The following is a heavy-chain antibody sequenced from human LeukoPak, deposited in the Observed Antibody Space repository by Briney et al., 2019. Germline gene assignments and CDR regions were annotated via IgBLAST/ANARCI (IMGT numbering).Heavy chain of an antibody. Sequence: SETLSLTCTVSGGSISSYYWSWIRQPPGKGLEWIGYIYYSGSTNYNPSLKSRVTISVDTSKNQFSLKLSSVTAADTAVYYCTRGLTVAGTASWGQGTLVTVSS. CDR1: GGSISSYY. V-gene: IGHV4-59*08. CDR2: IYYSGST. J-gene: IGHJ5*02. D-gene: IGHD6-19*01. CDR3: TRGLTVAGTAS.